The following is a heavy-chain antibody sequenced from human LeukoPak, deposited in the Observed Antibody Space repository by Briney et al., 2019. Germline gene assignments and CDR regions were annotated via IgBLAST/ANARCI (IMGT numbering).Heavy chain of an antibody. Sequence: GGSLRLSCAASGFPLRSYWMSWVRQAPGKGLEWVANINQDGSEKYYVDSVKGRFTISRDNAKNTLYLQMNSLRAEDTAVYYCARDYEAGCTSTTCYDRFDYWGQGTLVTVSS. CDR2: INQDGSEK. D-gene: IGHD2-2*01. J-gene: IGHJ4*02. CDR3: ARDYEAGCTSTTCYDRFDY. CDR1: GFPLRSYW. V-gene: IGHV3-7*01.